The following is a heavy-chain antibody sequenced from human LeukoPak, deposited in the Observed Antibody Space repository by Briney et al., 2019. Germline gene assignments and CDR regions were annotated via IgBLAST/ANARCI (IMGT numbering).Heavy chain of an antibody. J-gene: IGHJ3*02. D-gene: IGHD1-26*01. CDR1: GGSISSGGYS. Sequence: PSETLSLTCAVSGGSISSGGYSWSWIRQPPGKGLEWIGYIYYRGSTYYNPSLKSRVTISVDTSKNQFSLKLSSVTAADTAVYYCARMGATDAFDIWGQGTMVTVSS. CDR2: IYYRGST. CDR3: ARMGATDAFDI. V-gene: IGHV4-61*08.